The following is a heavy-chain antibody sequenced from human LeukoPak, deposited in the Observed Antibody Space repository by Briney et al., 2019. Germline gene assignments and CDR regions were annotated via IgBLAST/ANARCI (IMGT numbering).Heavy chain of an antibody. CDR3: ARGLSPVDTATYYYYGMDV. V-gene: IGHV1-69*13. J-gene: IGHJ6*04. CDR1: EGTFSSYA. D-gene: IGHD5-18*01. CDR2: IIPIFGTA. Sequence: SVKVSCKASEGTFSSYAISWVRQAPGQGLEWMGGIIPIFGTANYAQKFQGRVTITADESTSTAYMELSSLRSEDTAVYYCARGLSPVDTATYYYYGMDVWGKGTTVTVSS.